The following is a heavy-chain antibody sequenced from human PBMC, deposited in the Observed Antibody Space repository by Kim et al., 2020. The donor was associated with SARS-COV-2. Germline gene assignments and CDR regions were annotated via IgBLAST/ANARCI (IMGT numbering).Heavy chain of an antibody. CDR2: IDPSDSYT. CDR3: ARREPPYYYGSGSQTLLDV. CDR1: GYSFTSYW. J-gene: IGHJ6*02. V-gene: IGHV5-10-1*01. Sequence: GESLKISCKGSGYSFTSYWISWVRQMPGKGLEWMGRIDPSDSYTNYSPSFQGHVTISADKSISTAYLQWSSLKASDTAMYYCARREPPYYYGSGSQTLLDVWGQGTTVTVSS. D-gene: IGHD3-10*01.